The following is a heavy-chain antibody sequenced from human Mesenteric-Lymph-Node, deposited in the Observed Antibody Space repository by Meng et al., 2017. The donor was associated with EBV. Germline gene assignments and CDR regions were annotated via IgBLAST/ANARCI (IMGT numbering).Heavy chain of an antibody. J-gene: IGHJ4*02. V-gene: IGHV1-24*01. CDR1: GYTLRELS. CDR3: ATGDYGRDVFDY. D-gene: IGHD3-16*01. Sequence: QVQLVQSGAEVKKPGASVKVSCKVSGYTLRELSMHWVRQAPGKGLEWMGGLDLTDGERIYAQKFQGRVTMTEDTSTNTAYMELSSLTFEDTAVYYCATGDYGRDVFDYWGQGTLVTVSS. CDR2: LDLTDGER.